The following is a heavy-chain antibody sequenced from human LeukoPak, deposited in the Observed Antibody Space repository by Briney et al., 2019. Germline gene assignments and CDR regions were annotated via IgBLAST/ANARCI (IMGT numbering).Heavy chain of an antibody. V-gene: IGHV5-51*01. CDR2: IYPGDSDT. J-gene: IGHJ4*02. Sequence: GESLKISCKGSGYSFTSYWIGWVRQMPGKGLEWMGIIYPGDSDTRYSPFFQGQVTISADKSISTAYLQWSSLKASDTVMFHAADGLRYFDWLLPDYFDYWGQGTLVTVSS. CDR1: GYSFTSYW. CDR3: ADGLRYFDWLLPDYFDY. D-gene: IGHD3-9*01.